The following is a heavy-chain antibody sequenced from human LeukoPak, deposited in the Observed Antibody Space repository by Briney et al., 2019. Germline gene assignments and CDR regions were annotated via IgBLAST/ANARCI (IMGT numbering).Heavy chain of an antibody. CDR2: ISGSGDST. Sequence: GGYLRLSCAASGFTFTSYVMNWVRQGPGNRLEWVSAISGSGDSTYYADSVKGRFTISRDNSKNTLYLQMNSLRAEDTAVYYCAKVTYYYVWGSYKNWGQGALVTVSS. CDR3: AKVTYYYVWGSYKN. V-gene: IGHV3-23*01. CDR1: GFTFTSYV. D-gene: IGHD3-16*01. J-gene: IGHJ4*02.